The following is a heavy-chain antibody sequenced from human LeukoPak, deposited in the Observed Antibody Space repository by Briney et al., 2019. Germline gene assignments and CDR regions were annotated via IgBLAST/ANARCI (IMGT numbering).Heavy chain of an antibody. CDR1: GFTFSSYA. Sequence: PGGSLRLSCAASGFTFSSYAMSWVRQAPGKGLEWVSAISGSGGSTYYADSVKGRFTISRDNSKNTLYLQMNSLRAEDTAVYYCARDLHQGDDYYYYYGMDVWGQGTTVTVSS. D-gene: IGHD3-16*01. CDR2: ISGSGGST. J-gene: IGHJ6*02. CDR3: ARDLHQGDDYYYYYGMDV. V-gene: IGHV3-23*01.